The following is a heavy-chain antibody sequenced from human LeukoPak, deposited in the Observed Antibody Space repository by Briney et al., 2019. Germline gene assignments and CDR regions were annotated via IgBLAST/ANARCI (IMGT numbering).Heavy chain of an antibody. J-gene: IGHJ4*02. CDR1: GFTLRGYW. D-gene: IGHD3-10*01. CDR3: ARWSNVSGTWFLDY. Sequence: PGGSLRLSCEASGFTLRGYWMSWVRQAPGRGLEGVADINEDGTTIYYVNSVKGRFTISRDNAKNSLSLQLNTLRAGDTAVYYCARWSNVSGTWFLDYWGQGTLVTVSS. V-gene: IGHV3-7*05. CDR2: INEDGTTI.